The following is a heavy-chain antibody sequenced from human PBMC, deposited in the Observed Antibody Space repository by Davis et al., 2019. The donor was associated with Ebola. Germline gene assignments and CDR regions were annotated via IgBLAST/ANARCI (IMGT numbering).Heavy chain of an antibody. CDR1: GLTVSTNY. CDR2: ISGSGGST. J-gene: IGHJ4*02. CDR3: ARDAR. Sequence: GESLKISCAASGLTVSTNYLSWVRQAPGKGLEWVSAISGSGGSTYYADSVKGRFTISRDNSKNTLYLQMNSLRAEDTAMYYCARDARWGQGTLVTVSS. V-gene: IGHV3-23*01.